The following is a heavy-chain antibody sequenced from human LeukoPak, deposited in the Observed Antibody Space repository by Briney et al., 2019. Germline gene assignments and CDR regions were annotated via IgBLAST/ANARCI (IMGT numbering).Heavy chain of an antibody. V-gene: IGHV4-59*01. CDR2: IYYSGST. J-gene: IGHJ6*02. Sequence: PSETLSLTCTVSGGSISSYYWSWIRQPPGKGLEWIGYIYYSGSTNYNPSLKSRVTISVDTSKNQFSLKLSSVTAADTAVYYCARVGFNGLYGMDVWGQGTTVTVSS. D-gene: IGHD2-8*01. CDR3: ARVGFNGLYGMDV. CDR1: GGSISSYY.